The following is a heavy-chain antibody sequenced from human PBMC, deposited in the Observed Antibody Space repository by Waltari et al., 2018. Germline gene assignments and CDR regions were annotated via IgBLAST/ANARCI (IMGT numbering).Heavy chain of an antibody. CDR2: IYSGGST. Sequence: EVQLVESGGGLVQPGGSLRLSCAASGFTVSSNYMSWVRQAPGKGLEWGSVIYSGGSTYYADSVKGRFTISRDNSKNTLYLQMNSLRAEDTAVYYCAREGWGIAVADTRDYWGQGTLVTVSS. D-gene: IGHD6-19*01. J-gene: IGHJ4*02. CDR3: AREGWGIAVADTRDY. V-gene: IGHV3-66*01. CDR1: GFTVSSNY.